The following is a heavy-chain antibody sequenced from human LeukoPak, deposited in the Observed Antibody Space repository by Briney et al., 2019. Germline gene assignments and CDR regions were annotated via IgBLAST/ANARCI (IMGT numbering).Heavy chain of an antibody. V-gene: IGHV4-59*12. CDR1: GGSISSYY. J-gene: IGHJ3*02. Sequence: PSETLSLTCTVSGGSISSYYWSWIRQPPGKGLEWTGYIHYSGSTYYNPSLKSRITISADTSKNQFSLKLSSVTAADTAVYYCARDVLGVVDAFDIWGQGTMVTVSS. CDR2: IHYSGST. CDR3: ARDVLGVVDAFDI. D-gene: IGHD2-2*01.